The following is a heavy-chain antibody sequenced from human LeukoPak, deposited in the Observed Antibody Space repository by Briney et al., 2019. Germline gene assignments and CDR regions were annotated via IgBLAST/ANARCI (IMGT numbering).Heavy chain of an antibody. CDR2: IYPGDSDT. V-gene: IGHV5-51*01. CDR3: ARRGYCSGGSCYSGADFDY. CDR1: GYSFTNYW. D-gene: IGHD2-15*01. Sequence: GESLKISCKGSGYSFTNYWIGWVRRMPGKGLEWMGIIYPGDSDTRYSPSFQGQVTISADKSISTAYLQWSSLKASDTAMYYCARRGYCSGGSCYSGADFDYWGQGTLVTVSS. J-gene: IGHJ4*02.